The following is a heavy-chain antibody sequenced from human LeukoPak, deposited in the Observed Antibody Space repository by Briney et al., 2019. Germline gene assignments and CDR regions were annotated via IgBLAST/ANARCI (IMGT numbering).Heavy chain of an antibody. CDR2: ILYDGDSK. J-gene: IGHJ4*02. D-gene: IGHD3-16*01. Sequence: GGSLRLSCAASGFTFSSYAMHWVRQAPGKGLEWVAVILYDGDSKYFADFVKGRFTISRDNSKKTVSLQLNSLRVEDTGVYYCAKDLDSYGNYPDSWGQGILVTVSS. CDR3: AKDLDSYGNYPDS. CDR1: GFTFSSYA. V-gene: IGHV3-30*18.